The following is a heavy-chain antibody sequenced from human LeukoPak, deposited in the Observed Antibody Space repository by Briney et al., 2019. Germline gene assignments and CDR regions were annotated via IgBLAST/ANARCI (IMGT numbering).Heavy chain of an antibody. Sequence: GGSLRLSCAASGFTFSSYSMNWVRQAPGKGLEWVSSNSSSSSYIYYADSVKGRFTISRDNAKNSLYLQMNSLRAEDTAVYYCARETSGITGTTSYWGQGTLVTVSS. D-gene: IGHD1-7*01. CDR3: ARETSGITGTTSY. CDR1: GFTFSSYS. V-gene: IGHV3-21*01. J-gene: IGHJ4*02. CDR2: NSSSSSYI.